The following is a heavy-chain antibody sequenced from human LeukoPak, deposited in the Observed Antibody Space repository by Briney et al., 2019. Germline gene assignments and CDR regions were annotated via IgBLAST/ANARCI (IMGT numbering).Heavy chain of an antibody. V-gene: IGHV3-21*01. J-gene: IGHJ4*02. Sequence: KPGGSLRLSCAASGFTFSGYSMNWVRQAAGKGLEWVSSISSSSSNIYYADSVKGRFTISRDNAKNSLYLQMNSLRAEDTAVYYCARSIAVARYYFDYWGQGTLVTVSS. CDR2: ISSSSSNI. CDR3: ARSIAVARYYFDY. CDR1: GFTFSGYS. D-gene: IGHD6-19*01.